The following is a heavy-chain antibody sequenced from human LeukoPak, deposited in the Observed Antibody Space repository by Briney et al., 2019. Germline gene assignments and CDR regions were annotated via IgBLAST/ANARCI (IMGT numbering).Heavy chain of an antibody. V-gene: IGHV3-23*01. CDR3: AKDGGEYYDILTGYYPRLYYMDV. CDR2: ISGSGSST. Sequence: GGSLRLSCAASGFTFRSYAMSWVRQAPGKGLEWVSGISGSGSSTYYADSVKGRFTISRDNSKNTLYLQMNSLRAEDTAVYYCAKDGGEYYDILTGYYPRLYYMDVWGKGTTVTISS. CDR1: GFTFRSYA. J-gene: IGHJ6*03. D-gene: IGHD3-9*01.